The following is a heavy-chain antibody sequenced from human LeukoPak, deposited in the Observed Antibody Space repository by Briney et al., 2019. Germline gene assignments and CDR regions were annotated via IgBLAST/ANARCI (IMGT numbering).Heavy chain of an antibody. CDR1: GGSISSYY. CDR3: ARQEDYGDYILRYFDL. D-gene: IGHD4-17*01. J-gene: IGHJ2*01. Sequence: SETLSLTCTVSGGSISSYYWSWIRQPPGGALEWIGYISYSGSTSYNPSLKSRVTISVDTSKNHFSLKLSSVTAADTAVYYCARQEDYGDYILRYFDLWGRGTLVTVSS. CDR2: ISYSGST. V-gene: IGHV4-59*08.